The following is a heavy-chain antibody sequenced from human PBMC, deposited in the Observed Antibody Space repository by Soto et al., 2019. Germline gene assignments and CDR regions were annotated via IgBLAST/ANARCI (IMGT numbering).Heavy chain of an antibody. Sequence: QVQLVQSGAEVKKPGASVKVSCKASGYTFTNYGISWVRQAPGQGLEWMGWISAYNGNTNYAQKIQVRVTMTRDTSTSTAYMELRSLRSDDTAVYYCARGGIYCSTTNCYGGHYFYYMDVWGKGTTVTVSS. CDR3: ARGGIYCSTTNCYGGHYFYYMDV. D-gene: IGHD2-2*01. CDR2: ISAYNGNT. V-gene: IGHV1-18*01. CDR1: GYTFTNYG. J-gene: IGHJ6*03.